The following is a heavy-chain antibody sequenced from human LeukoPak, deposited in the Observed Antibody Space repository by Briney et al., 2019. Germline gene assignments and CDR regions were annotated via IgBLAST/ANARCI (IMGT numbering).Heavy chain of an antibody. Sequence: GGSLRLSCAASGFTFSKYWMNWVRQAPGKGLEWVANIKPDGSEKYYVDSVKGRFTISRDNAKNSLYLQMNSLRAEDTAVYYCAREIVYWGQGTLVTVSS. J-gene: IGHJ4*02. CDR1: GFTFSKYW. CDR3: AREIVY. CDR2: IKPDGSEK. D-gene: IGHD2-15*01. V-gene: IGHV3-7*01.